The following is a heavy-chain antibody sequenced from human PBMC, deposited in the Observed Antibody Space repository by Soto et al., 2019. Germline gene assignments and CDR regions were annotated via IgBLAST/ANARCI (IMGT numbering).Heavy chain of an antibody. CDR3: ARGAGVVRISDY. CDR1: GGSISSYY. J-gene: IGHJ4*02. D-gene: IGHD3-3*01. V-gene: IGHV4-59*01. Sequence: QVQLQESGPGLVKPSETLSLTCTVSGGSISSYYWSWIRQPPGKGLEWIGYIYYSGSTNYNPSLKSQVTISVDTSKNQFSLKLSSVTAADTAVYYCARGAGVVRISDYWGQGTLVTVSS. CDR2: IYYSGST.